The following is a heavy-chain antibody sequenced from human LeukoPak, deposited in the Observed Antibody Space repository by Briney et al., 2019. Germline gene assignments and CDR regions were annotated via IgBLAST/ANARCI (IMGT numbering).Heavy chain of an antibody. CDR1: VGSFSGYY. J-gene: IGHJ6*04. CDR3: ARRDYGSGSYYNLYYYYGMDV. CDR2: INHSGST. V-gene: IGHV4-34*01. D-gene: IGHD3-10*01. Sequence: SETLSLTCAVYVGSFSGYYWSWIRQPPGKGLECIGEINHSGSTNYNPSLKSRVTISVDTSKTQFYLKLSSVTAADTAVYYCARRDYGSGSYYNLYYYYGMDVWGKGTTVTVSS.